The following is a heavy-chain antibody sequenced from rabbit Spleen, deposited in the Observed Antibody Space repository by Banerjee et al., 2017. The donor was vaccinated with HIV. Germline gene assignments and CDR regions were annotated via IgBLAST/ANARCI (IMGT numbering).Heavy chain of an antibody. CDR2: IDPVFGIT. Sequence: QLEESAGGLVQPGGSLKLSCKASGFTLSSYYMNWVRQAPGKGLEWIGYIDPVFGITYYANWVNGRFSISRENAQNTVLLQMTSLTAADTATYFCARDLDDVIGWNFYLWGQGTLVTVS. CDR1: GFTLSSYY. D-gene: IGHD1-1*01. J-gene: IGHJ4*01. CDR3: ARDLDDVIGWNFYL. V-gene: IGHV1S7*01.